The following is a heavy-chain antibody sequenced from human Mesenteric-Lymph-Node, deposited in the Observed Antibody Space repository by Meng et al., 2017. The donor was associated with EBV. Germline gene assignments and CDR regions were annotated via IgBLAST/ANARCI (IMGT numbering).Heavy chain of an antibody. CDR2: IYHNGTS. CDR1: SGSISSSNW. V-gene: IGHV4-4*02. Sequence: VPVSESAPGLLKASVTLSLTCAISSGSISSSNWWRWVLQPPGKGQEWIGEIYHNGTSTSNTSLKSRFTISVDKSKNQFSLKLNSVTAADTAVYYCARADSSGPWHFDYWGQGTLVTVSS. CDR3: ARADSSGPWHFDY. D-gene: IGHD3-22*01. J-gene: IGHJ4*02.